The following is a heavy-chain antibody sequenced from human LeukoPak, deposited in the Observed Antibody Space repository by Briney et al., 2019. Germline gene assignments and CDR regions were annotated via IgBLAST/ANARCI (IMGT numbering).Heavy chain of an antibody. D-gene: IGHD3-22*01. J-gene: IGHJ3*02. CDR2: IYYSGST. Sequence: SETLSLTCTVSGGSISSYYWSWIRQPPGKGLEWIGYIYYSGSTNYNPSLKSRVTISVDTSKNQFSLKLSSVTAADTAVYYCASSTPSSNYYDPVDIWGQGTMVTVSS. CDR3: ASSTPSSNYYDPVDI. CDR1: GGSISSYY. V-gene: IGHV4-59*01.